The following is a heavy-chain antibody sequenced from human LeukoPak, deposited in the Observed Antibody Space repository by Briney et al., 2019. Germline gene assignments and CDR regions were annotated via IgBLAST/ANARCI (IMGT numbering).Heavy chain of an antibody. D-gene: IGHD6-6*01. CDR2: ISYDGSNK. CDR1: GFTFSSYA. Sequence: GRSLRLSCAASGFTFSSYAMHWVRQAPGKGLEWVAVISYDGSNKYYADSVKGRFTISRDNSKNTLYLQMNSLRAEDTAVYYCARAADSSSDNFDYWGQGTLVTVS. J-gene: IGHJ4*02. V-gene: IGHV3-30-3*01. CDR3: ARAADSSSDNFDY.